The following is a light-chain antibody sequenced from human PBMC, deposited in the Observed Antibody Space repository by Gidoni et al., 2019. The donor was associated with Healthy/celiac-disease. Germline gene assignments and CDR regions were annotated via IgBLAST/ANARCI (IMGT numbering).Light chain of an antibody. CDR1: QSVSSY. CDR3: QQRSNWPSGT. J-gene: IGKJ2*01. V-gene: IGKV3-11*01. CDR2: DAS. Sequence: EIVLTQSQATLSLSPGERATLSCRASQSVSSYLAWYQQKPGQAPRLPIYDASNRATGIPARFSGSGSGTDFTLTISSLEPEDFAVYYCQQRSNWPSGTFGQGTKLEIK.